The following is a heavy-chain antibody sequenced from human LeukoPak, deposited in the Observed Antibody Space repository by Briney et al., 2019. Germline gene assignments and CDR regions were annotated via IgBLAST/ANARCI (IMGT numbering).Heavy chain of an antibody. CDR1: GFTFSSYN. CDR2: IRTDGTTI. Sequence: GSLRLSCAASGFTFSSYNMNWVRQAPGKGLEWVSHIRTDGTTISYAESVKGRFTISRDNAKNSLSLQMNSLRAEDTAVYYCARSYCSSTNCYPIDYWGQGTLVTVSS. V-gene: IGHV3-48*04. CDR3: ARSYCSSTNCYPIDY. D-gene: IGHD2-2*01. J-gene: IGHJ4*02.